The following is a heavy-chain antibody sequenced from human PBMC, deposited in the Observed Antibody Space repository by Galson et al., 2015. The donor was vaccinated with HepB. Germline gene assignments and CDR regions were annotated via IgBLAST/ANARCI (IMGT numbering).Heavy chain of an antibody. CDR3: AKDLRWFGLPSHGRKPGYYYYYGMDV. J-gene: IGHJ6*02. Sequence: SLRLSCAASGFTFSSYGMHWVRQAPGKGLEWVAVISYDGSNKYYADSAKGRFTISRDNSKNTLYLQMNSLRAEDTAVYYCAKDLRWFGLPSHGRKPGYYYYYGMDVWGQGTTVTVSS. D-gene: IGHD3-10*01. V-gene: IGHV3-30*18. CDR2: ISYDGSNK. CDR1: GFTFSSYG.